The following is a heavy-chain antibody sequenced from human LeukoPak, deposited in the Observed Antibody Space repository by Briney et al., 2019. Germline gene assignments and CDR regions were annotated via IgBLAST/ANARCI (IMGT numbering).Heavy chain of an antibody. V-gene: IGHV3-30*18. CDR3: AKSASSSELDY. D-gene: IGHD6-6*01. Sequence: GGSLRLSCAASGFTFSSYGMHWVRQAPGKGLEWVAVVSYDGSNKYYADSVKGRFTISRDNSKNTLYLQMNSLRAEDTAVYYCAKSASSSELDYWGQGTLVTVSS. CDR2: VSYDGSNK. CDR1: GFTFSSYG. J-gene: IGHJ4*02.